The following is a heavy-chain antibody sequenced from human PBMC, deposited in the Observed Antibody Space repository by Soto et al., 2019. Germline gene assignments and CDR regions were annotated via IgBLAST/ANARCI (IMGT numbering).Heavy chain of an antibody. J-gene: IGHJ4*02. CDR1: GYTFTSYA. Sequence: ASVKVSCKASGYTFTSYAMHWVRQAPGQRLEWMGWINAGNGNTKYSQKFQGRVTITRDTSASTAYMELNSLRTEDTAVYYCTTDLYSFGKPNFDYWGPGTLVTVSS. V-gene: IGHV1-3*01. CDR3: TTDLYSFGKPNFDY. CDR2: INAGNGNT. D-gene: IGHD5-18*01.